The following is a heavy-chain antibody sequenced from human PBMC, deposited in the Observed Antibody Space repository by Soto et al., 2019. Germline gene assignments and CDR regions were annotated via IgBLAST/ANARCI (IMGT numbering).Heavy chain of an antibody. V-gene: IGHV4-61*03. D-gene: IGHD4-17*01. CDR1: GGSVSSGTYY. CDR2: IYYRGST. J-gene: IGHJ4*02. Sequence: LSLTCTVSGGSVSSGTYYWSWIRQPPGKGLEWIGYIYYRGSTNYNPSLKSRVTIPLDTSRNHFSLKLSSVTAADTAVYYCARGLDYVGFDYWGQGTLVTVSS. CDR3: ARGLDYVGFDY.